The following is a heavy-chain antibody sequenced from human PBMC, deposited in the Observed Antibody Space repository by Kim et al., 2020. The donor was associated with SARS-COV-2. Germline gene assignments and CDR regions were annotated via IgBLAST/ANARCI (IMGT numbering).Heavy chain of an antibody. CDR3: AKRLASWGNDVFDV. J-gene: IGHJ3*01. V-gene: IGHV3-23*01. Sequence: GGSLRLSCTASGFTFIDYAMSWVRQAPGKGLEWVAYIRGGGAVTHYADSVEGRCTISRDNSRNTLYLQLHSLRGEDTAVYYCAKRLASWGNDVFDVWGPGTIVTVSS. D-gene: IGHD3-16*01. CDR1: GFTFIDYA. CDR2: IRGGGAVT.